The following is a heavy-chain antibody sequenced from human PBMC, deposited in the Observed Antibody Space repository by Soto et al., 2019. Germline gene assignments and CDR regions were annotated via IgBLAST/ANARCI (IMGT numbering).Heavy chain of an antibody. Sequence: QVPLVESGGGVVQPGRSLRLSCAASGFTFSSYAMHWVRQAPGKGLEWVAVISYDGSNKYYADSVKGRFTISRDNSKNTLYLQMNSLRAEDTAVYYFAREVVAPTLSPNFDYWGQGTLVTVSS. CDR2: ISYDGSNK. CDR1: GFTFSSYA. V-gene: IGHV3-30-3*01. CDR3: AREVVAPTLSPNFDY. D-gene: IGHD2-15*01. J-gene: IGHJ4*02.